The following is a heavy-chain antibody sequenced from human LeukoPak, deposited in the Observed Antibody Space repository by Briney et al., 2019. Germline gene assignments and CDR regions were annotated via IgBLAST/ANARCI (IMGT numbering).Heavy chain of an antibody. J-gene: IGHJ4*02. Sequence: GGSLRLSCAASGFTFSSYSMNWVRQAPGKGLEWVSSISSSSSYIYYADSVKGRFTISRDNSKNTLYLQMNSLRAEDTAVYYCAKTEYDFWSGYLPLDYWGQGTLVTVSS. CDR3: AKTEYDFWSGYLPLDY. CDR1: GFTFSSYS. D-gene: IGHD3-3*01. CDR2: ISSSSSYI. V-gene: IGHV3-21*01.